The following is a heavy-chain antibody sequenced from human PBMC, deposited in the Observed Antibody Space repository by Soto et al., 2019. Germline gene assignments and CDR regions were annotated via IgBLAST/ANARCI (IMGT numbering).Heavy chain of an antibody. Sequence: SETLSLTCTVSGGSISSYHWSWIRQPPGKGLEWIGFMYFGGSFNYNPSLTSRATISVETSKNQFSMKLTSVTASDTAVYYCARSYYDSTGFAVDPWGQGTLVTVSS. J-gene: IGHJ5*02. CDR1: GGSISSYH. V-gene: IGHV4-59*08. CDR3: ARSYYDSTGFAVDP. CDR2: MYFGGSF. D-gene: IGHD3-22*01.